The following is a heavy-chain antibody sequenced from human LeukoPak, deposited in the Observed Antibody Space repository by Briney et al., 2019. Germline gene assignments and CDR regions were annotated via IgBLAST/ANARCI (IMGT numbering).Heavy chain of an antibody. CDR1: GFTFSSYS. CDR2: ISSSSSYI. CDR3: ATGNRDGYNLPLRY. D-gene: IGHD5-24*01. Sequence: GGSLRLSCAASGFTFSSYSMNWVRQAPGKGLEWVSSISSSSSYIYYADSVKGRFTISRDNAKNSLYLQMNSLRAEDTAVYYCATGNRDGYNLPLRYWGQGTLVTVSS. J-gene: IGHJ4*02. V-gene: IGHV3-21*01.